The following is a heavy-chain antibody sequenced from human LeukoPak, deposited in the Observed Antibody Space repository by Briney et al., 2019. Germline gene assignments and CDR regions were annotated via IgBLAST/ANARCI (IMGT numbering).Heavy chain of an antibody. Sequence: GGSLRLSCATSGFAFQTYALSWVRQAPGKGLEWVSAISGSGGHTYHADSVKGRFTISRDNSRGTLYLQMNSLRAEDTAVYYCAKFFRRVATLWEYYDYWGQGTLVTVSS. CDR3: AKFFRRVATLWEYYDY. CDR1: GFAFQTYA. D-gene: IGHD5-12*01. V-gene: IGHV3-23*01. J-gene: IGHJ4*02. CDR2: ISGSGGHT.